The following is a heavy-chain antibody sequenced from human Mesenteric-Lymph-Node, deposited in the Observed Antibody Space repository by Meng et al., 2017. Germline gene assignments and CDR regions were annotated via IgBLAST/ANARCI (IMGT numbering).Heavy chain of an antibody. J-gene: IGHJ6*02. CDR1: GFTFIDYY. V-gene: IGHV3-11*01. D-gene: IGHD1-14*01. Sequence: GESLKISCAASGFTFIDYYMTWIRQPPGQGLEWLAAISTTSGSLYYADSVKGRFSISRDNAKNSLYLQMNSLRAEDTAVYYCARDIIPYYYDGMDVWGQGTTVTVSS. CDR2: ISTTSGSL. CDR3: ARDIIPYYYDGMDV.